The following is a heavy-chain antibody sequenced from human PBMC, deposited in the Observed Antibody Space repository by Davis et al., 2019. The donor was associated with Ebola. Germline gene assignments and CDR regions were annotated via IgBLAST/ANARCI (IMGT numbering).Heavy chain of an antibody. CDR2: ISSRSNYI. CDR3: ARAQEMATNVPGY. J-gene: IGHJ4*02. D-gene: IGHD5-24*01. CDR1: GLTFSGYS. Sequence: GESLKISCAASGLTFSGYSVNWVRQAPGKGLEWVSSISSRSNYIYYVDSLKGRFTISRDNAKNSVYLEMNSLRAEDTAVYYCARAQEMATNVPGYWGQGTVVIVSS. V-gene: IGHV3-21*01.